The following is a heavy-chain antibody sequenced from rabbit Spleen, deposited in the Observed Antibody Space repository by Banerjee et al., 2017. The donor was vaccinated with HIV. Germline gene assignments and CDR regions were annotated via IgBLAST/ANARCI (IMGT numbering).Heavy chain of an antibody. Sequence: QSLEESGGDLVKPGASLTLTCIASGVSFSGSSYMCWVRQAPGKGLKWIACIEGGSSSFTYFATWAKGRFTCSKTSSTTVTLQMTSLTVADTATYFCARDTGSSFSSYGMDLWGQGTLVTVS. CDR1: GVSFSGSSY. CDR3: ARDTGSSFSSYGMDL. J-gene: IGHJ6*01. V-gene: IGHV1S40*01. CDR2: IEGGSSSFT. D-gene: IGHD8-1*01.